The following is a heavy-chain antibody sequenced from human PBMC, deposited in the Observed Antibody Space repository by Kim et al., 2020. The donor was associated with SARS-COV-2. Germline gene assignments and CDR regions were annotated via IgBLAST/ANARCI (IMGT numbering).Heavy chain of an antibody. V-gene: IGHV4-34*01. CDR3: ARESGHMVVVVVAPYYYYDMDG. Sequence: SETLSLTCAAYGGSFSGYYWSWIRQPPGKGLEWIGEINHSGSTNYNPSLKSRVTISVDTSKNQFSLKLSSVTAAYTAGYYCARESGHMVVVVVAPYYYYDMDGWGKGGTVTVAS. CDR1: GGSFSGYY. J-gene: IGHJ6*03. D-gene: IGHD2-15*01. CDR2: INHSGST.